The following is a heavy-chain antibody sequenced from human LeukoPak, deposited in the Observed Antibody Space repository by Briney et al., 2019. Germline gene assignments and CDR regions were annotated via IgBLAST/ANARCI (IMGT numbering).Heavy chain of an antibody. CDR3: AKDPNSSGYSYYFDY. D-gene: IGHD3-22*01. J-gene: IGHJ4*02. CDR2: ISYDGSNK. CDR1: GFIFSHYG. Sequence: GGSLRLSCAASGFIFSHYGMHWVRQAPGKGLEWVAVISYDGSNKYYADSVKGRFTISRDNSKNTLYLQMNSLRAEDTAVYYCAKDPNSSGYSYYFDYWGQGNLVTVSS. V-gene: IGHV3-30*18.